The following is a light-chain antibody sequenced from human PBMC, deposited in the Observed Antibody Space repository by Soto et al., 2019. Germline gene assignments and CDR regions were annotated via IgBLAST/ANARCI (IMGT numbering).Light chain of an antibody. CDR2: EVS. V-gene: IGLV2-14*01. Sequence: QSALTQPASVSGSPGQSITISCTGTSSDVVGYTYVSWYQQHPGRAPKLMIYEVSNRPSGVSNRFSGSKSGNTASLTISGLQAEDEADYYCSSYTTRNTVLFGGGTKLTVL. J-gene: IGLJ2*01. CDR1: SSDVVGYTY. CDR3: SSYTTRNTVL.